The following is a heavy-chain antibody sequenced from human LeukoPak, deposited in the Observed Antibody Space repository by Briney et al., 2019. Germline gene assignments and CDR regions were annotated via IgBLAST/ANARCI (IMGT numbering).Heavy chain of an antibody. D-gene: IGHD2-2*02. Sequence: SVKVSCKASGGTFSSYAISWVRQAPGQGLEWMGGIIPIFGTANYAQKFQGRVTITADESTSTAYMELSSLRSEDTAVYYCARGVVVVPAAILDAFDIWGQGTMVTVSS. CDR2: IIPIFGTA. CDR1: GGTFSSYA. V-gene: IGHV1-69*01. CDR3: ARGVVVVPAAILDAFDI. J-gene: IGHJ3*02.